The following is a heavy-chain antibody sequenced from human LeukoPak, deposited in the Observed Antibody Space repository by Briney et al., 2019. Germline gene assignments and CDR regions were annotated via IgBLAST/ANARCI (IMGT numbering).Heavy chain of an antibody. J-gene: IGHJ4*02. Sequence: GGSLRLSCAASGFTFSSYNMNWVRQAPGKGLEWVSYISSSSSTIYYADSVKGRFTISRDNVKNSLYLQMNSLRAEDTAVYSCARVRITAAGTSFDYWGQGTLVTVSS. CDR1: GFTFSSYN. CDR2: ISSSSSTI. CDR3: ARVRITAAGTSFDY. D-gene: IGHD6-13*01. V-gene: IGHV3-48*01.